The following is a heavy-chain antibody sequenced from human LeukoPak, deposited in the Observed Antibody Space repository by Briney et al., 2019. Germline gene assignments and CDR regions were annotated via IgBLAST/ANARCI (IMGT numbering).Heavy chain of an antibody. D-gene: IGHD3-22*01. V-gene: IGHV3-30*02. CDR3: AKDGPTYYYDSSGYSDY. J-gene: IGHJ4*02. CDR1: GFTFSSYG. Sequence: PGGSLRLSCAASGFTFSSYGMHWVRQAPGKGLEWVAFIRYDGSNKYYADSVKGRFTISRDNSKNTLYLQMNSLRAEDTAVYYCAKDGPTYYYDSSGYSDYWGQGTLVTVSS. CDR2: IRYDGSNK.